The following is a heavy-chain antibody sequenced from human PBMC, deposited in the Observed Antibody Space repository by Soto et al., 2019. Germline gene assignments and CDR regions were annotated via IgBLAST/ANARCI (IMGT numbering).Heavy chain of an antibody. CDR3: GRGPSPRAPAGGTPYYYAMDV. CDR1: GYDFTASD. J-gene: IGHJ6*02. D-gene: IGHD6-13*01. CDR2: MNPINGAA. V-gene: IGHV1-8*02. Sequence: QVQLVQSGAEVKQSGASVKVSCKASGYDFTASDINWVRQASGQGLEWMGWMNPINGAAGSARRFQGRVSMTRNTATGTAYLELTSLRSDDTAVYYCGRGPSPRAPAGGTPYYYAMDVWGQGTTVTVSS.